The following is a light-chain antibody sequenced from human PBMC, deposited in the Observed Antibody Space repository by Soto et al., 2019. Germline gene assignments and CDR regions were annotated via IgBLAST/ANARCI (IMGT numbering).Light chain of an antibody. CDR2: EFT. CDR1: SGDIGSYTY. Sequence: QSALTQPASVSGSPGQSITISCTGSSGDIGSYTYVSWYQQYPGKAPKLLISEFTNRPSGVSNRFSGSKSGNTASLTISGLQADDEAHYYCSSSTTRTCLLFGGWTKRTVL. J-gene: IGLJ3*02. CDR3: SSSTTRTCLL. V-gene: IGLV2-14*01.